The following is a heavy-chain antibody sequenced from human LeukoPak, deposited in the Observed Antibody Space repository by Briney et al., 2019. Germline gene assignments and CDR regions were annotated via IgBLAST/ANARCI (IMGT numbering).Heavy chain of an antibody. V-gene: IGHV3-48*04. Sequence: PGGSLRLSCAASGSTFSSHTMNWVRQAPGKGLEWISYISNTGSVIYYADSVKGRFTIPRDNAKNSLYLQMNSLRAEDTAVYYCARNLPAADYWGQGTLVIVSS. D-gene: IGHD2-2*01. CDR1: GSTFSSHT. CDR2: ISNTGSVI. J-gene: IGHJ4*02. CDR3: ARNLPAADY.